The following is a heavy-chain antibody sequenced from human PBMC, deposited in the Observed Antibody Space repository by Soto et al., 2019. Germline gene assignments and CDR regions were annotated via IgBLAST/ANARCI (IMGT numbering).Heavy chain of an antibody. Sequence: QVQLVESGGGVVQPGRSLRLSCAASGFTFSSYGMHWVRQAPGKGLEWVAVISYDGSSKYYADSVKGRFTISRDNSKNKLYLQMNSVRAEETAVYYCAKDVVVGATTGLGDYYYYYGMDGWGQGTTVTVSS. D-gene: IGHD1-26*01. V-gene: IGHV3-30*18. CDR2: ISYDGSSK. CDR1: GFTFSSYG. CDR3: AKDVVVGATTGLGDYYYYYGMDG. J-gene: IGHJ6*02.